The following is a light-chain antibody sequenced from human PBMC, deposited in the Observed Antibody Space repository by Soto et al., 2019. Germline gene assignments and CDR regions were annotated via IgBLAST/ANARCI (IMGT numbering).Light chain of an antibody. V-gene: IGKV4-1*01. CDR3: QQHNSLPWT. Sequence: DVVMTQSPDSLAVSLGERATINCKSSQGVLNRSNNKNYLAWYQQKPGQPPKMLIYWASTRESGVPDRFSGSGSGTDFSPTITSLQAEDVAVYYCQQHNSLPWTFGQGTKVEI. J-gene: IGKJ1*01. CDR1: QGVLNRSNNKNY. CDR2: WAS.